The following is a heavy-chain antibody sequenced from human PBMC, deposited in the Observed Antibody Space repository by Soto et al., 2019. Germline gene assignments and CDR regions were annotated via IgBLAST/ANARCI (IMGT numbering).Heavy chain of an antibody. CDR3: ARRGYSSSWYYYYYYGMDV. V-gene: IGHV1-18*01. CDR2: ISTDNGNT. CDR1: GYTFTSSG. D-gene: IGHD6-13*01. J-gene: IGHJ6*02. Sequence: GASVKVSCKASGYTFTSSGISWLRQAPGQGLEWMGWISTDNGNTNYAQHLQGRVSMTTDTSTSTAYMDLRSLRSDDTAVYYCARRGYSSSWYYYYYYGMDVWGQGTTVTVSS.